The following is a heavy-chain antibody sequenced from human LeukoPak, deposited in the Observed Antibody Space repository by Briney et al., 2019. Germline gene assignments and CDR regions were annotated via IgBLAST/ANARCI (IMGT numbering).Heavy chain of an antibody. V-gene: IGHV4-34*01. J-gene: IGHJ3*02. Sequence: SETLSLTCAVYGGSFRGYYWSWIRQPPGKGLEWIGEINHSGSTNYNPSLKSRVTISVDTSKNQFSLKLSSATAADTAVYYCAREDKGFDIWGQGTMVTVSS. CDR3: AREDKGFDI. CDR2: INHSGST. CDR1: GGSFRGYY.